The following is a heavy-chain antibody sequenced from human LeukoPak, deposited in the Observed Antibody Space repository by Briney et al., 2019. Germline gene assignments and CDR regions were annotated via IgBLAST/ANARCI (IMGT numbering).Heavy chain of an antibody. Sequence: SETLSLACTVSGGSISSSSYYWGWIRQPPGKELEWIASIYYSGSTYYNPSLKSRVTISVDTSKNQFSLKLSSVTAADTAVYYCARAVPSWFGDRQGFDPWGQGTLVTVSS. D-gene: IGHD3-10*01. J-gene: IGHJ5*02. V-gene: IGHV4-39*07. CDR1: GGSISSSSYY. CDR2: IYYSGST. CDR3: ARAVPSWFGDRQGFDP.